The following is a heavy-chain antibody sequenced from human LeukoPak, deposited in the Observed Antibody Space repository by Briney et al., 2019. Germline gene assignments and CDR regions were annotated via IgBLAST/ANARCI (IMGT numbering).Heavy chain of an antibody. D-gene: IGHD3-16*01. CDR1: GYTFTSYY. J-gene: IGHJ5*02. V-gene: IGHV1-46*01. CDR2: INPSGDNT. CDR3: ARASFWESPINWFAP. Sequence: GASVKVSCKASGYTFTSYYMYWVRQAPGQGLEWMGIINPSGDNTNYAQKFQGRVTMTRDTSISTAYMELSRLRSDDTAVYYCARASFWESPINWFAPWGQGTLVTVSS.